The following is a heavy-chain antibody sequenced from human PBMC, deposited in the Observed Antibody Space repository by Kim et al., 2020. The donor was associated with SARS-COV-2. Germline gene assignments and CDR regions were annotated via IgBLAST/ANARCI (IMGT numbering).Heavy chain of an antibody. Sequence: SVKVSCKASGGTFSSYAISWVRQAPGQGLEWMGGIIPIFGTANYAQKFQGRVTITADESTSTAYMELSSLRSEDTAVYYCARDIYSQHGSGSYYKVPLSPYYYGMDVWGQGTTVTVSS. J-gene: IGHJ6*02. CDR3: ARDIYSQHGSGSYYKVPLSPYYYGMDV. D-gene: IGHD3-10*01. V-gene: IGHV1-69*13. CDR2: IIPIFGTA. CDR1: GGTFSSYA.